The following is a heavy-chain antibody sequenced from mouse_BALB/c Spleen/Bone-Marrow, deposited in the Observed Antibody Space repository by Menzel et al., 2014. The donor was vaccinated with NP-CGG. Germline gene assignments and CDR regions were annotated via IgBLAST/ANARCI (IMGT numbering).Heavy chain of an antibody. D-gene: IGHD2-3*01. V-gene: IGHV1-82*01. CDR3: ARSDGYRVMDY. J-gene: IGHJ4*01. CDR1: GYAFSSSW. CDR2: IYPGDGDT. Sequence: QVQLQQSGPELVKPGASVKISCKASGYAFSSSWVNWVKQRPGQGLEWIGRIYPGDGDTYYNGKFKGKATLTADKSSSTAYMQLSSLTSVDSAVYFCARSDGYRVMDYWGQGTSVTVSS.